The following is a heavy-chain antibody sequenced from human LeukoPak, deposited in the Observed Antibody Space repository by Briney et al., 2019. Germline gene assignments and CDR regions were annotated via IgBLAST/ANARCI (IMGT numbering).Heavy chain of an antibody. J-gene: IGHJ5*02. CDR2: IYYSGST. V-gene: IGHV4-59*08. Sequence: SETLSLTCTVSGGSISSYYWSWIRQPPGKGLEWIGYIYYSGSTYYNPSLKSRVTISVDTSKNQFSLKLSSVTAADTAVYYCARLGKGRFDPWGQGTLVTVSS. CDR3: ARLGKGRFDP. CDR1: GGSISSYY. D-gene: IGHD1-26*01.